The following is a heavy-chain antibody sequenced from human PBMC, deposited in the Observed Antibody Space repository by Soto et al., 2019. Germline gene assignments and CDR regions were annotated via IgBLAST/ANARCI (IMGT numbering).Heavy chain of an antibody. D-gene: IGHD6-13*01. CDR1: AFTVYY. J-gene: IGHJ3*02. CDR3: ALERQLNSPSDGFDI. Sequence: ASVKVSCKASAFTVYYLHWVRQAPGQGLEWMGRIDPNTGVTNYAQRFQGRVTMTSDTSITTAFMDLSNVDFDDTAVYYCALERQLNSPSDGFDIWGQGTMVTVSS. CDR2: IDPNTGVT. V-gene: IGHV1-2*02.